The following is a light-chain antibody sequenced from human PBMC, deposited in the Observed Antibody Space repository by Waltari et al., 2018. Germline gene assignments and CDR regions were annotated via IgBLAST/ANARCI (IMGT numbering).Light chain of an antibody. V-gene: IGLV2-11*01. CDR2: DVS. Sequence: QSALTQPRSVSGYPGQSVTISCTGTSSDVGGYNYVSWYQPHPGKAPKLLIYDVSRWHPGVPVLFVGPISDNTAPLTISGLQAEDEAEYCCCSYAFSYTLRLFGGGTKLTVL. CDR1: SSDVGGYNY. J-gene: IGLJ3*02. CDR3: CSYAFSYTLRL.